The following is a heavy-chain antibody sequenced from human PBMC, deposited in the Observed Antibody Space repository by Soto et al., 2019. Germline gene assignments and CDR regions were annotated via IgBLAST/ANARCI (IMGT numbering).Heavy chain of an antibody. D-gene: IGHD3-3*01. V-gene: IGHV3-23*01. CDR2: ISGSGGST. CDR1: GFTFSSYA. Sequence: EVQLLESGGGLVQPGGSLRLSCAASGFTFSSYAMSWVRQAPGKGLEWVSAISGSGGSTYYADSVKGRFTISRDNSKNTLYLQMNSLRAEDTAVYYCAKEGDDFWSGYYSYWYFDLWGRGTLVTVSS. J-gene: IGHJ2*01. CDR3: AKEGDDFWSGYYSYWYFDL.